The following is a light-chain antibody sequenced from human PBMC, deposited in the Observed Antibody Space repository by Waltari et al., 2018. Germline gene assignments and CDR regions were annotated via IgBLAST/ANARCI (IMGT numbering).Light chain of an antibody. Sequence: QSALIQPPSVYVSPGQSITIFCTGPTNDVGGYNFVPWYQHPPGKAPKLIIYEVTKRPSGFSTRFSGSKSGNTASLTISGLQAEDEADYYCHSYTGSRTYVFGTGTKVTVL. V-gene: IGLV2-14*01. CDR3: HSYTGSRTYV. CDR1: TNDVGGYNF. J-gene: IGLJ1*01. CDR2: EVT.